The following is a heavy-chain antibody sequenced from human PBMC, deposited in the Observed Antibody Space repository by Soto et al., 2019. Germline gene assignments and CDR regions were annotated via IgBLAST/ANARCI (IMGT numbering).Heavy chain of an antibody. CDR1: GDSINNKNW. Sequence: SETLSLTCSVSGDSINNKNWWTWLRQPPGKRLEWIGYIYYSGDTCYNPSLKSRVTISIDTSKNQFSLKLSSVTAADTAFYYCAREGALLFGGNSDYYSTMDVWGQGTTVTVSS. J-gene: IGHJ6*02. D-gene: IGHD2-21*02. V-gene: IGHV4-30-4*01. CDR3: AREGALLFGGNSDYYSTMDV. CDR2: IYYSGDT.